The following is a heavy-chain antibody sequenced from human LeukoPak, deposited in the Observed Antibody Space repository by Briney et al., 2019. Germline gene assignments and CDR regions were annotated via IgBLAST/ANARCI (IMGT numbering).Heavy chain of an antibody. CDR1: GGSFSGYY. CDR2: INHSGST. Sequence: KASETLSLTCAVYGGSFSGYYWSWIRQPPGKGLEWIGEINHSGSTNYNPSLKSRVTISVDTSKNQFSLKLSSVTAADTAVYYCARGRRSGSLGYCSGGSCYKKVGLDYWGQGTLVTVS. CDR3: ARGRRSGSLGYCSGGSCYKKVGLDY. D-gene: IGHD2-15*01. J-gene: IGHJ4*02. V-gene: IGHV4-34*01.